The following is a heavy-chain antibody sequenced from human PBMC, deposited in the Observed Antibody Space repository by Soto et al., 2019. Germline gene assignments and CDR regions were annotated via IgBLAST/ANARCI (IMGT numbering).Heavy chain of an antibody. CDR2: ISGSGGST. J-gene: IGHJ4*02. Sequence: EVQLLESGGGLVQPGGSLRLSCAASGFTFSKYALTWVRQAPGKGLEWVSVISGSGGSTYFADSVKGRFTISRDNSKNTMYLQMSSLRAEDTAVYYCAKEYDSSGYYSDYWGQGTLVTVSS. CDR1: GFTFSKYA. CDR3: AKEYDSSGYYSDY. D-gene: IGHD3-22*01. V-gene: IGHV3-23*01.